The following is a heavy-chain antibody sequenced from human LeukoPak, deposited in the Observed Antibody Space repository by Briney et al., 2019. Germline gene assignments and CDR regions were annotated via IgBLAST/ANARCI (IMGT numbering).Heavy chain of an antibody. V-gene: IGHV4-59*01. Sequence: SETLSLTCTVSGGSISSYYWSWIRQPPGKGLEWIGYIYYSGSTNYNPSLKSRVTISVDTSKNQFSLKLSSVTAADTAVYYCARDHYGSGSCSLGYWGQGTLVTVSS. CDR2: IYYSGST. CDR1: GGSISSYY. J-gene: IGHJ4*02. D-gene: IGHD3-10*01. CDR3: ARDHYGSGSCSLGY.